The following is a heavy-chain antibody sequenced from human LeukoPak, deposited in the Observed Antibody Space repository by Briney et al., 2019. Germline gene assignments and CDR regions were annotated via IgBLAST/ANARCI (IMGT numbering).Heavy chain of an antibody. CDR1: GFTFTGYC. V-gene: IGHV1-2*02. CDR2: INPNSGGT. D-gene: IGHD6-13*01. CDR3: ARQGSSWYWAYYYYYMDV. Sequence: ASVKVSCKASGFTFTGYCMHWVRQAPGQGLEWMGWINPNSGGTNYAQKFQGRVTMTRDTSISTAYMELSRLRSDDTAVYYCARQGSSWYWAYYYYYMDVWGKGTTVTISS. J-gene: IGHJ6*03.